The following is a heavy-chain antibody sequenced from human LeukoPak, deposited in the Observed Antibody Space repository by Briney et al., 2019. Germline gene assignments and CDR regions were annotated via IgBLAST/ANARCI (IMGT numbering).Heavy chain of an antibody. Sequence: PGGSLRLSCAASGFTFRRHGMHWVRQAPGKGLEWVVVISADGNTKYYVDSVEGRFTISRDNSKSTVYLEMNSLREGDTAVYYCAREGAWGNWYFDLWGRGTLVTVSS. V-gene: IGHV3-30*03. J-gene: IGHJ2*01. D-gene: IGHD3-16*01. CDR2: ISADGNTK. CDR1: GFTFRRHG. CDR3: AREGAWGNWYFDL.